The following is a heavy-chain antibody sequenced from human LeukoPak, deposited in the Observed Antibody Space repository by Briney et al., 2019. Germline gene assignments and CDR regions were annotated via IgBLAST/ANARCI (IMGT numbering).Heavy chain of an antibody. CDR2: ISSSSYI. D-gene: IGHD6-13*01. V-gene: IGHV3-21*01. CDR1: GFTFSSYS. Sequence: GGSLRLSCAASGFTFSSYSMNWVRQAPGKGLEWVSSISSSSYIYYADSVKGRFTISRDNAKSSLYLQMNSLRAEDTAVYYCARDWPTIAAAGTIPEYFQHWGQGTLVTVSS. CDR3: ARDWPTIAAAGTIPEYFQH. J-gene: IGHJ1*01.